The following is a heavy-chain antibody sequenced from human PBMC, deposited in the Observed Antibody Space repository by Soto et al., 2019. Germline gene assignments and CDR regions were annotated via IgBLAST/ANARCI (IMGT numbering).Heavy chain of an antibody. V-gene: IGHV4-59*08. D-gene: IGHD5-12*01. Sequence: SETLSLTCTVSGGSISSYYWSWIRQPPGKGLEWIGYIYYSGSTNYNPSLKSRVTISVDTSKNQFSLTVTSVTAADTAVYYCARRIVGTETFDYWGQGTLVTVSS. CDR2: IYYSGST. CDR1: GGSISSYY. CDR3: ARRIVGTETFDY. J-gene: IGHJ4*02.